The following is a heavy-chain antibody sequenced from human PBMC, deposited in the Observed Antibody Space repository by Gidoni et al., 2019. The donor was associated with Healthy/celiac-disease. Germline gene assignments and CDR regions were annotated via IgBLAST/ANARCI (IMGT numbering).Heavy chain of an antibody. J-gene: IGHJ6*02. V-gene: IGHV1-69*12. CDR1: GGTFSSYA. CDR2: IIPIFGTA. Sequence: QVQLVQSGAEVKKPGSSVKVSCKASGGTFSSYAISWVRQAPGQGLEWMGGIIPIFGTANYAQKFQGRVTITADESTSTAYMELSSLRSEDTAVYYCASPHYDYVWGSYRYHVTNPRGYYYYYGMDVWGQGTTVTVSS. D-gene: IGHD3-16*02. CDR3: ASPHYDYVWGSYRYHVTNPRGYYYYYGMDV.